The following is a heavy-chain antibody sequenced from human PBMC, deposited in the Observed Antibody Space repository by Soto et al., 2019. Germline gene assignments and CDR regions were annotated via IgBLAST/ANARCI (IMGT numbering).Heavy chain of an antibody. Sequence: QVQLVESGGGVVQPGRSLRLSCAASGFTFSSYAMHWVRQAPGKGLEWVAVISYDGSNKYYADSVKGRFTISRDNSKNTLYLQMNSLRAEDTAVYYCARDEGQWRYGYFQHWGQGTLVTVSS. J-gene: IGHJ1*01. CDR1: GFTFSSYA. CDR2: ISYDGSNK. CDR3: ARDEGQWRYGYFQH. D-gene: IGHD6-19*01. V-gene: IGHV3-30-3*01.